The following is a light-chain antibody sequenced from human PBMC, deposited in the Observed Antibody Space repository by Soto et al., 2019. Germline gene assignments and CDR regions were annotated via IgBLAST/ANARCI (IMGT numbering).Light chain of an antibody. Sequence: QSVLTQPPSASGTPGQRVTISCSGSSSNIGSNTVNWYQQLPGTAPKLLIYSNNQRPSGVPDRFSGSKSGTSASLAISGLQSEDEADYDCAAWDDSLNGAVFGGGTQLTVL. CDR2: SNN. J-gene: IGLJ7*01. CDR1: SSNIGSNT. V-gene: IGLV1-44*01. CDR3: AAWDDSLNGAV.